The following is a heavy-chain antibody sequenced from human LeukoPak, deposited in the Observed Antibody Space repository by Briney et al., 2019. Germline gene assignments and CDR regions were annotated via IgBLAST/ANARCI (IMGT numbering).Heavy chain of an antibody. J-gene: IGHJ4*02. D-gene: IGHD3-9*01. CDR3: ARRSTYYDILTGYQDDY. V-gene: IGHV1-18*04. Sequence: ASVKVSCKTSGYRFSDYYMHWVRQAPGQGLEWMGWISAYNGNTNYAQKFQGRVTMTTDTSTSTAYMELRSLRSDDTAVYYCARRSTYYDILTGYQDDYWGQGTLVTVSS. CDR2: ISAYNGNT. CDR1: GYRFSDYY.